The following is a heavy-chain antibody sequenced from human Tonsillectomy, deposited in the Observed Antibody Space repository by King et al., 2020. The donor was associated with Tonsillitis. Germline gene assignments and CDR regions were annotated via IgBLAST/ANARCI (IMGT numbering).Heavy chain of an antibody. D-gene: IGHD6-13*01. J-gene: IGHJ4*02. CDR2: IYPGDSDT. V-gene: IGHV5-51*01. Sequence: VQLVQSGAEVKKPGESLKISCKGSGYSFTSYWIGWVRQMPGKGLEWMGIIYPGDSDTTYSPSFQGQVTISVDKSFSTAYLQWSSLKASDTAMYYCARLKKVDAADAAAGYWGQGTLVTGSS. CDR3: ARLKKVDAADAAAGY. CDR1: GYSFTSYW.